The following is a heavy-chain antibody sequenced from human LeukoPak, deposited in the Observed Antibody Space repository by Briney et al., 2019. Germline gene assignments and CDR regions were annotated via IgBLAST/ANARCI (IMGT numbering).Heavy chain of an antibody. CDR1: GGSISSYY. V-gene: IGHV4-59*08. CDR2: ISDIRSI. J-gene: IGHJ4*02. D-gene: IGHD2/OR15-2a*01. Sequence: SETLSLTCTVSGGSISSYYWSWIRQPPGKGLEWIAYISDIRSINYNPSLKSRVTVSLDTSKNQFSLKLSSVTAADTAVYYCAGHHPRNTVDFWGQGTLVTVSS. CDR3: AGHHPRNTVDF.